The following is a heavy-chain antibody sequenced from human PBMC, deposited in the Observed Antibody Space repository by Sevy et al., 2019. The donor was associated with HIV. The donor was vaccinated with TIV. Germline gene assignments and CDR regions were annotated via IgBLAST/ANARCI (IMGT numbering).Heavy chain of an antibody. D-gene: IGHD4-4*01. CDR3: ARGAVTTDSCDY. CDR2: ISYSGST. J-gene: IGHJ4*02. V-gene: IGHV4-59*01. Sequence: SETLSLTCTVSGGSISSYYWSWIRQPPGKGLEWIGYISYSGSTNYNPSLKSRVTISVDTSKNQFSLKLSSVTAADTAVYYCARGAVTTDSCDYWGQGTLVTVSS. CDR1: GGSISSYY.